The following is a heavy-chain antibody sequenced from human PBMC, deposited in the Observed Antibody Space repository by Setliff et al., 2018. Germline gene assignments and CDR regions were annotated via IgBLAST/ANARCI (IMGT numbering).Heavy chain of an antibody. Sequence: GESLKISCAASGFTFNTYAMSWVRQPPGKGLEWVSSISDTAIGIYYAGSVRGRLTISRDNSKKTLFLQMNSLRVEDTAIYYCAKDVVGYSSTWPKRDYFDYWGQGTLVTVSS. CDR2: ISDTAIGI. CDR3: AKDVVGYSSTWPKRDYFDY. CDR1: GFTFNTYA. V-gene: IGHV3-23*01. D-gene: IGHD6-13*01. J-gene: IGHJ4*02.